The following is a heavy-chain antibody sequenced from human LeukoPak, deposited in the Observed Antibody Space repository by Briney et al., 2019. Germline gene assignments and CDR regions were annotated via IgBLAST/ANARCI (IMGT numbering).Heavy chain of an antibody. V-gene: IGHV4-30-2*01. Sequence: SETLSLTCAVSGGSISSGGYSWSWIRQPPGKGLEWIGYIYHSGSTYYNPSLKSRVTISVDRSKNQFSLKLSSVTAADTAVYYCARDYYDSSGCYVGDYWGQGTLVTVSS. CDR2: IYHSGST. D-gene: IGHD3-22*01. CDR1: GGSISSGGYS. CDR3: ARDYYDSSGCYVGDY. J-gene: IGHJ4*02.